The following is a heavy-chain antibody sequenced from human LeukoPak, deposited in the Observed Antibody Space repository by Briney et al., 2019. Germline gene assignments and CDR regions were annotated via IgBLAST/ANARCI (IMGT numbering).Heavy chain of an antibody. CDR1: GFTFSSYW. CDR2: INSDGSST. V-gene: IGHV3-74*01. Sequence: GGSLRLSCAASGFTFSSYWMHWVRQVPGKGLVWVSRINSDGSSTSYADSVKGRFTISRDNAKNSLYLQMNSLRVEDTAVYYCVRDYLWGNYRSFDFWGQGTLVTVSS. CDR3: VRDYLWGNYRSFDF. J-gene: IGHJ4*02. D-gene: IGHD3-16*02.